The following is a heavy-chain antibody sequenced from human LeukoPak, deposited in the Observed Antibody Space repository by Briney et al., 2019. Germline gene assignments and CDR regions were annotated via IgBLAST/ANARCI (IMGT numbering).Heavy chain of an antibody. V-gene: IGHV4-39*07. CDR1: GGSILSSSYY. CDR3: ARDGRFPPEVLPRYFDY. CDR2: IYYGGST. J-gene: IGHJ4*02. D-gene: IGHD1-26*01. Sequence: SETLSLTCTVSGGSILSSSYYWGWIRQPPGKGLEWIGSIYYGGSTDYNPSLKSRVTISVETSKNQFSLKLSSVTAADTAVYYCARDGRFPPEVLPRYFDYWGQGTLVTVSS.